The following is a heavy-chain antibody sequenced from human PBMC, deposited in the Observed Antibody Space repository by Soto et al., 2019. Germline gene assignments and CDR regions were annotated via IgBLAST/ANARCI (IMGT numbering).Heavy chain of an antibody. D-gene: IGHD3-22*01. V-gene: IGHV4-30-4*01. CDR3: ARTYYYDSSAPTPFDY. CDR2: IYYSGST. CDR1: GVSISSGDYY. Sequence: SETLSLTCSVSGVSISSGDYYWNWTRQPPGKGLEWIGYIYYSGSTYYNPSLKSRVTISVDTSKNQFSLKLTSVTAADTAVYYCARTYYYDSSAPTPFDYWGQGTLVTVSS. J-gene: IGHJ4*02.